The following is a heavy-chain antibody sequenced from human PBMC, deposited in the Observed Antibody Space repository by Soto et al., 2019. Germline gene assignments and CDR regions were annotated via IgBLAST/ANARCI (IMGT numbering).Heavy chain of an antibody. D-gene: IGHD5-12*01. Sequence: GASVKVSCKASGYTFTSYGISWVRQAPGQGLEWMGWISAYNGNTNYAQKLQGRVTMTTDTSTSTAYMELRSLRSDDTAVYYCARDIADIVATITSWFDPWGQGTLVTVSS. V-gene: IGHV1-18*04. CDR1: GYTFTSYG. J-gene: IGHJ5*02. CDR2: ISAYNGNT. CDR3: ARDIADIVATITSWFDP.